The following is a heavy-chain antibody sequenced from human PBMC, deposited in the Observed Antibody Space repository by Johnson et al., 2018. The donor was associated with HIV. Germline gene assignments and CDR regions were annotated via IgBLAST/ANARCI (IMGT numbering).Heavy chain of an antibody. CDR3: ARDRSTSKSPRGAFDS. J-gene: IGHJ3*02. CDR1: GFTFSSYA. CDR2: ISYDGSNK. V-gene: IGHV3-30-3*01. Sequence: QVQLVESGGGVVQPGRSLRLSCAASGFTFSSYAMHWVRQAPGKGLEWVAVISYDGSNKYYADSVKGRFTISRDNSKNTLYLQMNSLRAEDTAVYYCARDRSTSKSPRGAFDSWGQGTMVTVSS. D-gene: IGHD1-26*01.